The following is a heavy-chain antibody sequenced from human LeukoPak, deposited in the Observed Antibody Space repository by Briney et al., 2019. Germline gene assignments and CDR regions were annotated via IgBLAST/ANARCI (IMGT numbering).Heavy chain of an antibody. CDR2: IIPIFGTA. D-gene: IGHD1-26*01. CDR1: GGTFSSYA. J-gene: IGHJ4*02. V-gene: IGHV1-69*05. Sequence: SVKVSCKASGGTFSSYAISWVRQAPGQGLEWMGGIIPIFGTANYAQKFQGRVTITTDESTSTAYMELSSLRSEDTAVYYCARPGYSGSYSGFDYWGQGTLVTVSS. CDR3: ARPGYSGSYSGFDY.